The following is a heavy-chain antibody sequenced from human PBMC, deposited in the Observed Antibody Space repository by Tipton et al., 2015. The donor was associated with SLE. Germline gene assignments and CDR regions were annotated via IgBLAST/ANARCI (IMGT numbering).Heavy chain of an antibody. Sequence: TLSLTCAVYGRSFIGSYWTWIRQPPGRGLEWIGDIDHSGVTHYNPSLKSRVTISRDTSGNQFSLNLSSVTASDTAVYFCTRAEFSSNWYMYWHFDLWGQGTLVGVSS. CDR3: TRAEFSSNWYMYWHFDL. J-gene: IGHJ2*01. CDR1: GRSFIGSY. V-gene: IGHV4-34*01. CDR2: IDHSGVT. D-gene: IGHD6-13*01.